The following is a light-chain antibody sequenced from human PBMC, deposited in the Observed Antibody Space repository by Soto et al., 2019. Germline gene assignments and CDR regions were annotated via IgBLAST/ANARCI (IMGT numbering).Light chain of an antibody. CDR3: QQLSSWPPALS. CDR1: QTVITS. J-gene: IGKJ3*01. V-gene: IGKV3-11*01. CDR2: DAS. Sequence: EIVLTQSPATLSLSPGERATLSCRASQTVITSVAWYQQKPGQAPRLLIYDASNRASGIPARFSGSGFGTDFTLTISSLEPEDFAVYYCQQLSSWPPALSFGPGTKVDI.